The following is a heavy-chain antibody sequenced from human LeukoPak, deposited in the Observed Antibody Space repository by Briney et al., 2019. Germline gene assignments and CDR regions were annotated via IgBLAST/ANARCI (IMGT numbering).Heavy chain of an antibody. J-gene: IGHJ5*02. Sequence: SETLSLTCTVSGGSISSDDYYWSWIRQHPGKGLEWIGYIYYSGSTYYNPSLKSRLTISVDPSKNQFSLRLSSVTAADTAVYYCAKGISVGGTGWFDPWGQGTLVTVSS. CDR2: IYYSGST. D-gene: IGHD6-19*01. CDR1: GGSISSDDYY. V-gene: IGHV4-31*03. CDR3: AKGISVGGTGWFDP.